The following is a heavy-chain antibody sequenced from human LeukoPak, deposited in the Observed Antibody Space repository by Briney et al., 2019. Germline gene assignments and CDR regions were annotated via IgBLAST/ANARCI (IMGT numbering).Heavy chain of an antibody. D-gene: IGHD6-19*01. CDR3: ATHARSSGWVNWFDP. V-gene: IGHV1-69*04. J-gene: IGHJ5*02. Sequence: SVKLSCKASAGTFSSYAISCVRQAHGQGLEWNGRIIPILGIANYAQKFQGRVTITADKSTSTAYMELSSLRSEDTAVYYCATHARSSGWVNWFDPWGQGTLVTVSS. CDR1: AGTFSSYA. CDR2: IIPILGIA.